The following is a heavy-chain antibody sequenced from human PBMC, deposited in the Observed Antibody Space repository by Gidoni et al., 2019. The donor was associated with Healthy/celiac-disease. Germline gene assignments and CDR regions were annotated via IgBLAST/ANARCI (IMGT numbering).Heavy chain of an antibody. CDR3: ARADCSSTSCSRYYYYYGMDV. CDR2: IIPIFGTA. Sequence: QVQLVQSGAEVKKPGSSVKVSCKASGGTSSSYAISWVRQAPGQGLEWMGGIIPIFGTANYAQKFQGRVTITADKSTSTAYMELSSLRSEDTAVYYCARADCSSTSCSRYYYYYGMDVWGQGTTVTVSS. CDR1: GGTSSSYA. V-gene: IGHV1-69*06. J-gene: IGHJ6*02. D-gene: IGHD2-2*01.